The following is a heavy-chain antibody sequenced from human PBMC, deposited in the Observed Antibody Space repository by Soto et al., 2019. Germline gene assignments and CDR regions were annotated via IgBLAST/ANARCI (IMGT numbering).Heavy chain of an antibody. V-gene: IGHV5-51*01. CDR2: IYPGDSDT. CDR1: GYTFTNYW. Sequence: GESLKISCEGSGYTFTNYWIGWVRQMPGKGLEWMGIIYPGDSDTRYSPSFQGQVTFSADKSTTSAYLQWSSLKASGTAIYFCARRARGNWAFDYWGQGTLVNVSS. J-gene: IGHJ4*02. D-gene: IGHD3-16*01. CDR3: ARRARGNWAFDY.